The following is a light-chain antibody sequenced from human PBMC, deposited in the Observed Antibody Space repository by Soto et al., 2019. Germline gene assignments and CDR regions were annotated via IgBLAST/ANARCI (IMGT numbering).Light chain of an antibody. J-gene: IGLJ1*01. Sequence: QSALTQPASVSGSPGQSITISCTGTSSDIGGYDYVSWYQHHPGKAPKLMIYEVSNRPSGVSYRFSGSRSGNTASLTISGLQAEDEADYYCSSHTSSSTDVFGTGTKVTVL. V-gene: IGLV2-14*01. CDR1: SSDIGGYDY. CDR3: SSHTSSSTDV. CDR2: EVS.